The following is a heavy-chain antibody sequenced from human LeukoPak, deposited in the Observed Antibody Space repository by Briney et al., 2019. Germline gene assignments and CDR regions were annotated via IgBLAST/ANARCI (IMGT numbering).Heavy chain of an antibody. D-gene: IGHD6-13*01. CDR2: IYHNGNT. J-gene: IGHJ4*02. Sequence: SETLSLTCTVSGGPISPYYWSWIRQPPGKGLEWIGYIYHNGNTNYNPSLKSRVTISVDTSKKQFSLKLSFVTAADTAVYYCARVGHIVAAGTYDYWGQGTLVTVSS. CDR1: GGPISPYY. V-gene: IGHV4-59*12. CDR3: ARVGHIVAAGTYDY.